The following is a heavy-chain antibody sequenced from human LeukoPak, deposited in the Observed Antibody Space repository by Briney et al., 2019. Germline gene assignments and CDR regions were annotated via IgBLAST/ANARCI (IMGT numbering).Heavy chain of an antibody. D-gene: IGHD3-22*01. Sequence: GASVKVSCKASGGTFSSYAISWVRQAPGQGLEWMGGIIPIFGTANYAQKFQGRVTITADESTSTAYMELSSLRSQDTAVYYCARSSIIFDSSGYYFDYWGQGTLVTVSS. CDR3: ARSSIIFDSSGYYFDY. CDR1: GGTFSSYA. CDR2: IIPIFGTA. J-gene: IGHJ4*02. V-gene: IGHV1-69*13.